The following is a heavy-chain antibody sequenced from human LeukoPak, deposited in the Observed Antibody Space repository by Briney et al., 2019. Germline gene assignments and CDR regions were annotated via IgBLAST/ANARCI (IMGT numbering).Heavy chain of an antibody. Sequence: GGSLRLSCAASGFTVSSNYMSWVRQAPGKGLEWVSVIYSGGSTYYADSVKGRFTISRDNSKNTLYLQMNSLRAEDTAVYYCAKCVRDYGDYAGYFDYWGQGTLVTVSS. CDR1: GFTVSSNY. D-gene: IGHD4-17*01. V-gene: IGHV3-53*01. CDR3: AKCVRDYGDYAGYFDY. CDR2: IYSGGST. J-gene: IGHJ4*02.